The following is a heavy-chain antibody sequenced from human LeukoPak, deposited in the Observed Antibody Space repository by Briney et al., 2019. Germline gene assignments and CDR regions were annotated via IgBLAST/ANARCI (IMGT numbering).Heavy chain of an antibody. V-gene: IGHV4-61*02. CDR3: ARGWRSGSYTWFDP. J-gene: IGHJ5*02. CDR1: GGSISSSSYY. D-gene: IGHD1-26*01. Sequence: SETLSLTCTVSGGSISSSSYYWSWIRQPAGKGLEWIGRIYTSGSPTYNPSLKRRVTILVDTSKNQFSLKLSSVTAADTAVYFCARGWRSGSYTWFDPWGQGILVTVSS. CDR2: IYTSGSP.